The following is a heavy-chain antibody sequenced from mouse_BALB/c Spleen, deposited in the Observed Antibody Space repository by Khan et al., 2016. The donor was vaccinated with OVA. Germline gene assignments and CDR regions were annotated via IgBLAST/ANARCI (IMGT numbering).Heavy chain of an antibody. CDR2: ISSDSNTI. CDR1: GFTFTSYG. D-gene: IGHD1-1*01. V-gene: IGHV5-17*02. Sequence: EVELVESGGGLVQSGGSRKLSCAASGFTFTSYGMHWIRQAPEKGLEWVAYISSDSNTIYYADTVKGRFTISRDNPKNTLFLQMTSLRSGDTAMYFCATSYFYGYYFGYWGPGTTRTVSS. CDR3: ATSYFYGYYFGY. J-gene: IGHJ2*01.